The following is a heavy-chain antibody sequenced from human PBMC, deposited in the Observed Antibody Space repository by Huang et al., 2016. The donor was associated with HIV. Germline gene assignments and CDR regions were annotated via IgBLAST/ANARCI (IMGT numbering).Heavy chain of an antibody. V-gene: IGHV3-49*03. CDR2: VRSKAFGGAS. CDR3: SPSGDDYFYFYMDV. Sequence: QLVESGGDSVQSGRSLRLSCRGSGFIFNDFAIKWFRQSTGKGLEWRGVVRSKAFGGASKSAPSVKDRFTVSRDEAKNVAFLQMDNLQVDDTAIYYCSPSGDDYFYFYMDVWGNGTTVIVS. D-gene: IGHD4-17*01. J-gene: IGHJ6*03. CDR1: GFIFNDFA.